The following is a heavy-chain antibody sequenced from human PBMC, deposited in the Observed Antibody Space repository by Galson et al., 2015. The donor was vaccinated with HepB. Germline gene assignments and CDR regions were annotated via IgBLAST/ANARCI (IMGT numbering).Heavy chain of an antibody. D-gene: IGHD3-10*01. J-gene: IGHJ4*02. CDR3: ARWDYGSGSLNNLFDY. CDR1: GYSFTSYW. V-gene: IGHV5-51*01. CDR2: IYPGDSDT. Sequence: QSGAEVKKPGESLKISCTGSGYSFTSYWIGWVRQMPGKGLEWMGIIYPGDSDTRYSPSFQGQVTISADKSISTAYLQWSSLKASDTAMYYCARWDYGSGSLNNLFDYWGQGTLVTVSS.